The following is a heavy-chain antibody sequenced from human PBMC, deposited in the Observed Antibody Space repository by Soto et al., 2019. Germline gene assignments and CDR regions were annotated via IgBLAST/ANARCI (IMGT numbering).Heavy chain of an antibody. V-gene: IGHV3-23*01. CDR3: AKQMGTWVDTAIDF. CDR1: DFSFTHHA. CDR2: LSHDGGNI. Sequence: PGESLKISCVAPDFSFTHHAMTWVRLPPGKGLQWVAALSHDGGNIYYRDSVRGRFTISRDNSKNTLYLQMHSPKAEDTAVYFCAKQMGTWVDTAIDFWGQGTQVTVSS. J-gene: IGHJ4*02. D-gene: IGHD1-1*01.